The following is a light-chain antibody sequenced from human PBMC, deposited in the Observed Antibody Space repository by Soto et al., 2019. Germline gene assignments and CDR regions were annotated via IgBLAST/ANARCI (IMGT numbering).Light chain of an antibody. J-gene: IGLJ2*01. CDR2: EAT. CDR3: QSYDSNLSGSL. CDR1: STDVGGYNY. V-gene: IGLV2-14*01. Sequence: QSALTQPASVSGSPGQSITISCSGSSTDVGGYNYVSWYQQHPGKAPKLLIYEATNRPSGISIRFSGSKSGNTASLTISGLQTEDEADYYCQSYDSNLSGSLFGGGTKLTVL.